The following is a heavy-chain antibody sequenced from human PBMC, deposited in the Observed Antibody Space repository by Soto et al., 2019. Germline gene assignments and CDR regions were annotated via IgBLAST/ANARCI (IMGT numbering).Heavy chain of an antibody. D-gene: IGHD7-27*01. CDR3: ARGWGKVYFDY. V-gene: IGHV4-59*01. Sequence: QVQLQESGPGLVKPSETLSLTCTVSGGSISSYYWSWIRQPPGKGLEWIGYIYYSGSTNYNPSLRSRVTISVDTSKNQFSLKLSSVTAADTGVYYCARGWGKVYFDYWGQGTLVTVSS. CDR2: IYYSGST. J-gene: IGHJ4*02. CDR1: GGSISSYY.